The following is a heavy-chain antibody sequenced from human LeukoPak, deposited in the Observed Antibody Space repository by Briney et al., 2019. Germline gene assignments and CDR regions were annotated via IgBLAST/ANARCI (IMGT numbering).Heavy chain of an antibody. CDR1: GGSISSYY. D-gene: IGHD4-17*01. Sequence: SETLSLTCTVSGGSISSYYWSWIRQPPGKGLEWIGYIYYSGSTTYNPSLKSRVTISVDTSKNQFSLRLSSVTAADTAMYYCARVKSVDYEFYYWGQGTLVTVSS. CDR3: ARVKSVDYEFYY. J-gene: IGHJ4*02. V-gene: IGHV4-59*01. CDR2: IYYSGST.